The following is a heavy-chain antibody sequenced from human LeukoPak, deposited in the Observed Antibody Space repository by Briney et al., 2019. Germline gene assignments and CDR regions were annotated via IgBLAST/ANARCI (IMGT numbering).Heavy chain of an antibody. CDR2: INSDGRST. CDR3: ARTGIAARPTVWFDP. Sequence: GGSLRLSCVASGFTFSSYWMHWVRQAPGKGLVWVSHINSDGRSTTYADSVKGRFTISRDNAKNTLYLQMNSLRAEDTGVYYCARTGIAARPTVWFDPWGQGTLVTVSP. D-gene: IGHD6-6*01. CDR1: GFTFSSYW. V-gene: IGHV3-74*01. J-gene: IGHJ5*02.